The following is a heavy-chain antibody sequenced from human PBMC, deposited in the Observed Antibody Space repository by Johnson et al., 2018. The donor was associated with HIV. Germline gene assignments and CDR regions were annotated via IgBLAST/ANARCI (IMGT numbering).Heavy chain of an antibody. CDR3: AKVDCGGDTCAGYDPFDL. J-gene: IGHJ3*01. V-gene: IGHV3-74*03. CDR1: GFAFRTYW. Sequence: VQLVESGGGVVQPGRSLRLSCAASGFAFRTYWMVWVRQVTGKRPVWVARIYNDGSRTTYADSVRGRFTISRDNAKYTVDLQMNSLRVEDTAVYYCAKVDCGGDTCAGYDPFDLWGQGTLVTVSS. CDR2: IYNDGSRT. D-gene: IGHD2-21*01.